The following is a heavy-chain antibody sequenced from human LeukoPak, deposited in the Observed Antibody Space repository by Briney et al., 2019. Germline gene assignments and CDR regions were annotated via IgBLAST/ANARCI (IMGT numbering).Heavy chain of an antibody. CDR3: SSGSYYSLPFDY. D-gene: IGHD1-26*01. CDR1: GFTFSSYG. Sequence: SGGSLRLSCAASGFTFSSYGMHWVRQAPGKGLEWVAVISYDGSSKYYADSVKGRFTISRDNSKNTLYLQMNSLRAEDTAVYYCSSGSYYSLPFDYWGQGTLVTVSS. J-gene: IGHJ4*02. V-gene: IGHV3-30*03. CDR2: ISYDGSSK.